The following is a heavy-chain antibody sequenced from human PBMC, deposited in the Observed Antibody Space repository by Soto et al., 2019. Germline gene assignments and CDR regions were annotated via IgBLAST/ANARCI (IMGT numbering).Heavy chain of an antibody. V-gene: IGHV1-69*13. CDR1: GGTLRSYV. Sequence: GASVKVSCKAPGGTLRSYVINWVRQAPGQGLEWMGGIIPIFGSANYAPKFQGRVTLTADESTSTAFMEVSSLRSGDTAVYYCAGTREIPYYHGMDVWGQGTTVTVSS. D-gene: IGHD2-2*02. CDR2: IIPIFGSA. J-gene: IGHJ6*02. CDR3: AGTREIPYYHGMDV.